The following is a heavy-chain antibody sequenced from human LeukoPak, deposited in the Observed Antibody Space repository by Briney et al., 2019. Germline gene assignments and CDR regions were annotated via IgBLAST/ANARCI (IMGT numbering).Heavy chain of an antibody. J-gene: IGHJ6*03. D-gene: IGHD3-9*01. CDR3: AKGYFDHMDV. CDR1: GFTFDDYA. Sequence: GGSLRLSCAASGFTFDDYAMHWVRQAPGKGLEWVSGISWNSGSIGYADSVKGRFTISRDNAKNSLYLQMNSLRAEDTALYYCAKGYFDHMDVWGKGTMVTVSS. V-gene: IGHV3-9*01. CDR2: ISWNSGSI.